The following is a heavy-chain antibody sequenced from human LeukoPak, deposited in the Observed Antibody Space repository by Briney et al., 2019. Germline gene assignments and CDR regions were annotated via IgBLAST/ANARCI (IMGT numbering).Heavy chain of an antibody. V-gene: IGHV3-30*18. Sequence: GGCLRLSCAGSGFIFSSYGMHWVRQAPGKGLEWVAVISYDGSNQYYGDSVKGRFTISRDNSKNTLHVQMNSLTTEDTAVYYCAKDYSPLWNSGNYGAGQWGQGPLVTVFS. J-gene: IGHJ4*02. D-gene: IGHD3-22*01. CDR2: ISYDGSNQ. CDR1: GFIFSSYG. CDR3: AKDYSPLWNSGNYGAGQ.